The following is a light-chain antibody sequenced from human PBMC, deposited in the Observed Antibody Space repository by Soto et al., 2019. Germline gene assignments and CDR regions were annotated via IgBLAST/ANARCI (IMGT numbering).Light chain of an antibody. V-gene: IGKV1-33*01. CDR2: DAS. Sequence: DILMTQSPSSLSASVGDRVIITCQASQDIRNYLNWYQQKPGKAPNLLIYDASNLKTGVPSRFSGSGSGTDFTLTISSLHSEDIATYYCQHYDHLPPLSFGGGTKVEIK. J-gene: IGKJ4*01. CDR1: QDIRNY. CDR3: QHYDHLPPLS.